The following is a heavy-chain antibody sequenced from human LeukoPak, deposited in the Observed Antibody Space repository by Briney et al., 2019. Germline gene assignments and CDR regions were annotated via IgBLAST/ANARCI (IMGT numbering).Heavy chain of an antibody. D-gene: IGHD1-26*01. V-gene: IGHV1-69*06. J-gene: IGHJ4*02. CDR2: IIPIFGTA. CDR3: ARDQRTYSGKYYFDF. CDR1: GGTFSSYA. Sequence: GASVKVSCKASGGTFSSYAISWVRQAPGQGLEWMGGIIPIFGTANYAQKFQGRVTITADKSTSTAYMELSSLRSEDTAVYYCARDQRTYSGKYYFDFWGQGTLVTVSS.